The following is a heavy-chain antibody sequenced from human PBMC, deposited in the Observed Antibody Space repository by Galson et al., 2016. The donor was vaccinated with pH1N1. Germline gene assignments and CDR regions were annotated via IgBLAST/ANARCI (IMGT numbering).Heavy chain of an antibody. Sequence: SETLSLTCTVYSGSLSVLYWSWIRQPPGKGLGWMGEITHTGNTNYNPPPGGRVPVSVGTSKNQFSLNLTSVTAADTAVYYCARLPRYYDATGTYRKAYDYWDQGILVTVSA. J-gene: IGHJ4*02. CDR1: SGSLSVLY. D-gene: IGHD1-7*01. CDR3: ARLPRYYDATGTYRKAYDY. CDR2: ITHTGNT. V-gene: IGHV4-34*01.